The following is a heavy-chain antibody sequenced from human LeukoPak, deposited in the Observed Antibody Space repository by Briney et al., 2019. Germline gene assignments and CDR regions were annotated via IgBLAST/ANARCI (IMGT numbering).Heavy chain of an antibody. Sequence: GRSLRLSCAASGFTFSSYAMHWVRQAPGKGLEWVAVISYDGSNKYYADSVKGRFTISRDNSKNTLYLQMNSLRAEDTAVYYCAKDVIAVADYWGQGTLVTVSS. D-gene: IGHD6-19*01. V-gene: IGHV3-30*04. CDR2: ISYDGSNK. CDR1: GFTFSSYA. J-gene: IGHJ4*02. CDR3: AKDVIAVADY.